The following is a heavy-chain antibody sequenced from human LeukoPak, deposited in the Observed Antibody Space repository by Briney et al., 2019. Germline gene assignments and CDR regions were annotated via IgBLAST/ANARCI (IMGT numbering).Heavy chain of an antibody. V-gene: IGHV3-48*03. CDR1: GFTFSSYE. Sequence: GGSLRLSCAASGFTFSSYEMNWVRQAPGKGLEWVSYISSSGSTIYYADSVKGRFTISRDNAKNSLYLQMNSLRAEDTALYYCARHEGGDILTGYSLDYWGQGTLVTVSS. J-gene: IGHJ4*02. CDR2: ISSSGSTI. D-gene: IGHD3-9*01. CDR3: ARHEGGDILTGYSLDY.